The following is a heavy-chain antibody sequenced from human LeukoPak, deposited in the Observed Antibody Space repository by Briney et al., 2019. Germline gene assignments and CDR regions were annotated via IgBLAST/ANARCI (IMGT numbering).Heavy chain of an antibody. J-gene: IGHJ4*02. CDR2: IGPTGFDR. V-gene: IGHV3-21*06. CDR1: GLTFSTSG. CDR3: ATETNGRHYDY. Sequence: GGSLRLSCTTSGLTFSTSGFNWVRQAPGKGLEWVASIGPTGFDRYHADSIKGRFTISKDNANNFLYLQMDSLRAEDTAVYYCATETNGRHYDYWGRGTLLTVPS. D-gene: IGHD1-14*01.